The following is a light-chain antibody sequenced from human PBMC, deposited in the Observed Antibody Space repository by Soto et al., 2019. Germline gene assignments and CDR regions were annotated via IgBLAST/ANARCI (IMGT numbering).Light chain of an antibody. CDR1: QSVSSY. J-gene: IGKJ1*01. V-gene: IGKV3-20*01. CDR2: DAS. CDR3: QQYGSSQWT. Sequence: EIVLTQSPATLSLSPGERATLSCRASQSVSSYLAWYQQKPGQAPRLLIYDASNRATGIPARFSGSGSGTDFTLTISRLEPEDFAVYYCQQYGSSQWTFGQGTKVDI.